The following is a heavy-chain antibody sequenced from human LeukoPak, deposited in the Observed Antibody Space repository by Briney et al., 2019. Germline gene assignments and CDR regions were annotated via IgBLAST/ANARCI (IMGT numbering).Heavy chain of an antibody. Sequence: AGGSLRLSCAASGFTFSSYGMSWVRQAPGKGLEWVSAISGSGGSTYYADSVKGRFTISRDNSRNTLYLQMNSLRAEDTAVYYCAKDQSSSGYFDYWGQGTLVTVSS. D-gene: IGHD3-22*01. V-gene: IGHV3-23*01. CDR2: ISGSGGST. CDR1: GFTFSSYG. CDR3: AKDQSSSGYFDY. J-gene: IGHJ4*02.